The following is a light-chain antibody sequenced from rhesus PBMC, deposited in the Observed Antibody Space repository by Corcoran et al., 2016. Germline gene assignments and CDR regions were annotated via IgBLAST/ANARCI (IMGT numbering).Light chain of an antibody. V-gene: IGKV1-43*01. CDR3: QQYKNTPLT. Sequence: DIQMTQSPSSLSASTGDRVTITCRASQAINTDLNWYQQNPGKPPKRLISAASSLETGVPSRFSGSGSGTEFVLTIRNLQAEDFATYYCQQYKNTPLTFGGGTKVEIK. CDR2: AAS. CDR1: QAINTD. J-gene: IGKJ4*01.